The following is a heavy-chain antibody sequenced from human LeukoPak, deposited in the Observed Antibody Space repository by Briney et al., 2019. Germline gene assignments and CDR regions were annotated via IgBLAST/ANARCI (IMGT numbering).Heavy chain of an antibody. Sequence: ASVKVSCKASGYTFTSYGISWVRQAPGQGLEWMGWISAYNGNTNYAQKLQGRVTMTTDTSTSTAYMELRSLRSDDTAVYYCARGGLAAAATERIEDAFDIWGQGTMVTVSS. CDR1: GYTFTSYG. CDR2: ISAYNGNT. CDR3: ARGGLAAAATERIEDAFDI. V-gene: IGHV1-18*01. D-gene: IGHD6-13*01. J-gene: IGHJ3*02.